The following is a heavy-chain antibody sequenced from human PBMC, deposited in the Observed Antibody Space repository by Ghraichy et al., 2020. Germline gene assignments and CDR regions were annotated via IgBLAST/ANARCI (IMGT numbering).Heavy chain of an antibody. V-gene: IGHV3-7*03. CDR1: GFIFSHSW. CDR2: INQDKNEK. CDR3: ARGHYGMDV. J-gene: IGHJ6*02. Sequence: GGSLRLSCAASGFIFSHSWMSWVRQAPGKGLEWVANINQDKNEKTYGDSVKGRFTVSRDNARNSVYLQMNSLRVEDTAMYSCARGHYGMDVWGQGTTVTVSS.